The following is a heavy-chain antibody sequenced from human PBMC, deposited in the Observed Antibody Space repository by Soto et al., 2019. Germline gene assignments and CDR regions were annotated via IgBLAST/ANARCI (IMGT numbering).Heavy chain of an antibody. CDR3: ARGWDIVVVPAARYYGMDV. D-gene: IGHD2-2*01. Sequence: GGSLRLSCAASGFTFSSYSMNWVRQAPGKGLEWVSSISSSSSYIYYADSVKGRFTISRDNAENSLYLQMNSLRAEDTAVYYCARGWDIVVVPAARYYGMDVWGQGTTVTVSS. V-gene: IGHV3-21*01. CDR1: GFTFSSYS. J-gene: IGHJ6*02. CDR2: ISSSSSYI.